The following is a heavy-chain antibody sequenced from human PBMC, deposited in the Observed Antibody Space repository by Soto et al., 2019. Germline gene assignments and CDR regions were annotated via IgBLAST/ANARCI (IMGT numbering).Heavy chain of an antibody. Sequence: PSETLSLTCTVSGGSISSGGYYWSWIRQHPGKGLEWIGYINYRASTYYNPSLKSRVTISVDTSKNQFSLNLSSVTAADTAVYYCARESAAATFDFWGQGTLVTVS. CDR2: INYRAST. CDR3: ARESAAATFDF. V-gene: IGHV4-31*03. D-gene: IGHD6-25*01. J-gene: IGHJ4*02. CDR1: GGSISSGGYY.